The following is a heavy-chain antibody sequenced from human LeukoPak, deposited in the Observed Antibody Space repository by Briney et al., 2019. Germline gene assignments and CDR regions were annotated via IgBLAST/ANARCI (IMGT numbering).Heavy chain of an antibody. D-gene: IGHD3-16*01. Sequence: SQTLSLTCTVSGGSISSGSYYWSWIGQPAGKGLEWIGRIYTSGSTNYNPSLKSRVTISVDTSKNQFSLKLSSVTAADTAVYYCARDRYDHVWGTLSFDPWGQGTLVTVSS. CDR2: IYTSGST. V-gene: IGHV4-61*02. CDR1: GGSISSGSYY. CDR3: ARDRYDHVWGTLSFDP. J-gene: IGHJ5*02.